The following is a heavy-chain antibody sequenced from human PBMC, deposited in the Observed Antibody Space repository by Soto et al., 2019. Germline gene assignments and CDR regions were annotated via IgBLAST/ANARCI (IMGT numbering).Heavy chain of an antibody. CDR2: ISGSGGST. CDR1: GFTFSSYA. V-gene: IGHV3-23*01. D-gene: IGHD6-19*01. CDR3: ANPLGGEAVAGTFDY. J-gene: IGHJ4*02. Sequence: GGSLRLSCAASGFTFSSYAMSWVRQAPGKGLEWVSAISGSGGSTYYADSVKGRFTISRDNSKNTLYLQMNSLRAEDTAVYYCANPLGGEAVAGTFDYWGQGTLVTVSS.